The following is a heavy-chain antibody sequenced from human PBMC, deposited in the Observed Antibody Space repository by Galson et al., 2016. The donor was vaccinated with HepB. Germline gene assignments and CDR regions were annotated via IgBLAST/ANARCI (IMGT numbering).Heavy chain of an antibody. J-gene: IGHJ5*02. V-gene: IGHV4-4*02. CDR1: GGPITSSQW. CDR2: IYHSGST. CDR3: ARSPRTGYYMGSRVDP. Sequence: EPLSLTCNVSGGPITSSQWWSWVRQPPGKGLEWIGEIYHSGSTKINPSLENRVTISVDETNNQFSLKLNSVTAADTALYYCARSPRTGYYMGSRVDPWGQGILVIVSS. D-gene: IGHD3/OR15-3a*01.